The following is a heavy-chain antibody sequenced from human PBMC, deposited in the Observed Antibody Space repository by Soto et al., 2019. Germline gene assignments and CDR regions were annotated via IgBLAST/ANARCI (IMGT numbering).Heavy chain of an antibody. CDR3: AKDELWFGEVCPREGMDV. D-gene: IGHD3-10*01. J-gene: IGHJ6*02. Sequence: QVQLVESGGGVVQPGRSLRLSCAASGFTFSSYGMHWVRQAPGKGLEWVAVISYDGSNKYYADSVKGRFTISRDNSKNTVSLEMTRLRAEVTAVYYCAKDELWFGEVCPREGMDVWGQGTPVTVSS. V-gene: IGHV3-30*18. CDR2: ISYDGSNK. CDR1: GFTFSSYG.